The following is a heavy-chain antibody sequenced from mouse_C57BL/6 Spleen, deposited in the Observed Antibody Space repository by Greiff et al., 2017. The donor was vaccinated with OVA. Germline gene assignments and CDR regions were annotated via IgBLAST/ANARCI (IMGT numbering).Heavy chain of an antibody. CDR3: ARDEYYGSSPD. V-gene: IGHV5-4*01. J-gene: IGHJ2*01. CDR1: GFTFSSYA. D-gene: IGHD1-1*01. Sequence: EVMLVESGGGLVKPGGSLTLSCAASGFTFSSYAMSWVRQTPEKRLEWVATISDGGSYTYYPDNVKGRFTISRDNAKNNLYLQMSHLKSEDTAMYYCARDEYYGSSPDRGQGTTHPAS. CDR2: ISDGGSYT.